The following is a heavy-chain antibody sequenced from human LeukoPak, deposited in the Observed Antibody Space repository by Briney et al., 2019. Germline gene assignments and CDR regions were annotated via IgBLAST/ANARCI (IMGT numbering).Heavy chain of an antibody. V-gene: IGHV3-48*01. D-gene: IGHD3-3*01. CDR3: ARPPLLEWSPMDV. J-gene: IGHJ6*02. CDR1: GFTITSYS. CDR2: ISGSSKTI. Sequence: AGGSLRLSCAASGFTITSYSMNWVRQAPGKGLEWVSYISGSSKTIYYADSVKGRFTISRDNAKNSLYLQMDSLRAEDTAVYYCARPPLLEWSPMDVWGQGATVIVSS.